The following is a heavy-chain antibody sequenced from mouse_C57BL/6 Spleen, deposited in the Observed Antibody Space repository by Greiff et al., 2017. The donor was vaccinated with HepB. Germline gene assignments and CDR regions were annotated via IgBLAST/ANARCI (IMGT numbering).Heavy chain of an antibody. Sequence: QVQLQQSGAELARPGASVKLSCKASGYTFTSYGISWVKQRTGQGLEWIGEIYPRSGNTYYNEKFKGKATLTADTSSSTAYMELRSLTSEDSAVYFCARYYYGSSSHGYFDVWGTGTTVTVSS. CDR2: IYPRSGNT. V-gene: IGHV1-81*01. J-gene: IGHJ1*03. CDR1: GYTFTSYG. CDR3: ARYYYGSSSHGYFDV. D-gene: IGHD1-1*01.